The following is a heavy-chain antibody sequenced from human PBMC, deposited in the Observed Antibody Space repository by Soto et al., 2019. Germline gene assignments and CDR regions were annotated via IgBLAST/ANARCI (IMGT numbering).Heavy chain of an antibody. J-gene: IGHJ4*02. Sequence: PSETLSLTCTVSGGSISSYYWSWIRQPPGKGLEWIGHIYYSGSTNYNPSLKSRVSISVDTSKKQFSLKLHSVTAADTAVYYCARVIHYYDSSGYYAWYFDYWGQGALVTVS. CDR3: ARVIHYYDSSGYYAWYFDY. D-gene: IGHD3-22*01. V-gene: IGHV4-59*01. CDR2: IYYSGST. CDR1: GGSISSYY.